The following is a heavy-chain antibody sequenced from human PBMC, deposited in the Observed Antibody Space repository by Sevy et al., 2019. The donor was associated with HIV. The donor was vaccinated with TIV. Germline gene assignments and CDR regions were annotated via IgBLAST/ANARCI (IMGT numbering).Heavy chain of an antibody. CDR2: INWTGDSK. J-gene: IGHJ4*02. V-gene: IGHV3-20*04. CDR1: GFKFDDHA. D-gene: IGHD3-10*02. Sequence: GGSLRLSCITSGFKFDDHAFSWVRQAPGKGLEWVSDINWTGDSKTYADSVKGRFTISRDNAKNSLDLQMNSLRVEDTALYYCARAMFKSNHINFDYWGQGALVTVSS. CDR3: ARAMFKSNHINFDY.